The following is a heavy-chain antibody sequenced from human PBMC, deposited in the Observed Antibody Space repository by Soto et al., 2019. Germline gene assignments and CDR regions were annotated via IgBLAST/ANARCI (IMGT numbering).Heavy chain of an antibody. V-gene: IGHV1-24*01. Sequence: PGASVKVSCKVSGTSLSGLPMHWVRQAPGKGLEWMGSLDYEEGERSFAHRFQGRLTVTEDTSTDTAYMELSSLMSEDTAVYYCAAGVTTFDYWGQGTLVTVPS. CDR1: GTSLSGLP. D-gene: IGHD4-17*01. CDR3: AAGVTTFDY. CDR2: LDYEEGER. J-gene: IGHJ4*02.